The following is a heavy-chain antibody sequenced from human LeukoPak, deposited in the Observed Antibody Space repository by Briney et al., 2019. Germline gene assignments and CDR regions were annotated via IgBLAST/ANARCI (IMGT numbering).Heavy chain of an antibody. CDR2: IFGTGST. CDR1: GVSMSSYY. D-gene: IGHD4/OR15-4a*01. J-gene: IGHJ4*02. Sequence: SETLFLTCTVFGVSMSSYYWNRIRQSPGKGLEWIGRIFGTGSTTYNPSFKGRATMSVDTSKNQFSLRLSSVTAADTAVYYCARMTPTPMVNAFDYWGQGTLVTVSS. CDR3: ARMTPTPMVNAFDY. V-gene: IGHV4-4*07.